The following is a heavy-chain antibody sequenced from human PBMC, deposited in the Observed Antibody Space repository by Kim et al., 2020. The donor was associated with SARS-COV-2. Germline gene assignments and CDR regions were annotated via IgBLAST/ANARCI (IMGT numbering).Heavy chain of an antibody. Sequence: ASVKVSCKASGYTFNAYYMYWVRQAPGQGLEWMGWINPNSGGTHYAQKFQGWVTMTSDTSVSTAYMELSRLSSDDTALYYCARGDVIRYYYRGVDVWGQGTTVTVSS. J-gene: IGHJ6*02. CDR1: GYTFNAYY. CDR3: ARGDVIRYYYRGVDV. V-gene: IGHV1-2*04. CDR2: INPNSGGT.